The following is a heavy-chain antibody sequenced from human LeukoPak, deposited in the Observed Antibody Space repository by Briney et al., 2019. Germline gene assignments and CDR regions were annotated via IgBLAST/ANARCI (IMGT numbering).Heavy chain of an antibody. D-gene: IGHD2-2*01. J-gene: IGHJ4*02. CDR3: ASGEPSMGYCSSTSCKLFDY. CDR2: ISYDGSNK. CDR1: GFTFSSYA. Sequence: GGSLRLSCAASGFTFSSYAMHWVRQAPGKGLEWVAVISYDGSNKYYADSVKGRFTISRDNSKNTLYLQMNSLRAEDTAVYYCASGEPSMGYCSSTSCKLFDYWGQGTLVTVSS. V-gene: IGHV3-30-3*01.